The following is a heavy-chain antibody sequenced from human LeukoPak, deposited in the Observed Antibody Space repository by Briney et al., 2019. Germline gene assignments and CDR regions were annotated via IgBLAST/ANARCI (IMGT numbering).Heavy chain of an antibody. V-gene: IGHV3-53*01. J-gene: IGHJ4*02. CDR1: GFTVSTNY. CDR2: VYSGGST. D-gene: IGHD1-14*01. CDR3: ARGYLREPFDS. Sequence: GGSLRLSCAAFGFTVSTNYMSGARQAPGKGLEWVSVVYSGGSTHYADSVKGRFTISRDNSKNTLYLQMNRLRGEDTAVYYCARGYLREPFDSWGQGTLVIVSS.